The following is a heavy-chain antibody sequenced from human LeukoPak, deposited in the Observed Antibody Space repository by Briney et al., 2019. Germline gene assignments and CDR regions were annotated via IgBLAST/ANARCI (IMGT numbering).Heavy chain of an antibody. CDR2: ISSSSSYI. D-gene: IGHD6-6*01. V-gene: IGHV3-21*01. J-gene: IGHJ4*02. Sequence: GGSLRLSCAASGFTVSSLAMNWVRQAPGKGLEWVSSISSSSSYIYYADSVKGRFTISRDNAKNSLYLQMNSLRAEDTAVYYCARSVPARWGIDYWGQGTLVTVSS. CDR1: GFTVSSLA. CDR3: ARSVPARWGIDY.